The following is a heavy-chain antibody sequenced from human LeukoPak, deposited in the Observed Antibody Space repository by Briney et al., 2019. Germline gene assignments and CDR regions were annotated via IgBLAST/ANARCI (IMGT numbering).Heavy chain of an antibody. J-gene: IGHJ6*02. CDR2: IYYSGST. V-gene: IGHV4-59*08. Sequence: SETLSLTCTVSGGSISSYYWSWIRQPPGKGLEWIGYIYYSGSTNYNPSLKSRVTISVDTSKNQFSLKLSSVTAADTAVYYCARHRHPEYYDILTGYSSAYHYGMDVWGQGTTVTVSS. CDR1: GGSISSYY. CDR3: ARHRHPEYYDILTGYSSAYHYGMDV. D-gene: IGHD3-9*01.